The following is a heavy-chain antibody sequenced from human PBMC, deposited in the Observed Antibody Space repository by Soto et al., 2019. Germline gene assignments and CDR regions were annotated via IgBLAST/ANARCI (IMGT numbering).Heavy chain of an antibody. J-gene: IGHJ6*03. D-gene: IGHD6-6*01. Sequence: GGSLRLSCTASGFTFSTYSMNWIRQAPGKGLEWVSSISSIDSYIYYADSVKGRFTLSRDNAKNSLYLQMNSLRAEDTAVYYCARAARQGYQYYYFYMDVWGKGTTVTVSS. CDR2: ISSIDSYI. CDR1: GFTFSTYS. V-gene: IGHV3-21*01. CDR3: ARAARQGYQYYYFYMDV.